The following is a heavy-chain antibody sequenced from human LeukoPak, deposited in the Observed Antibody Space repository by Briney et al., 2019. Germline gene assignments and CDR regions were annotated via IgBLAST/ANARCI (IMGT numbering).Heavy chain of an antibody. CDR2: IYTSGSP. D-gene: IGHD6-13*01. CDR1: GGSISND. V-gene: IGHV4-4*07. J-gene: IGHJ2*01. Sequence: SETLSLTCTVSGGSISNDWSWIRQPAGKGLEWIGRIYTSGSPNYNPSLKSRVTMSVDTSRNQFSLKLSSVTAADTAVYYCARLSSSWYQDWYFDLWGRGTLVTVSS. CDR3: ARLSSSWYQDWYFDL.